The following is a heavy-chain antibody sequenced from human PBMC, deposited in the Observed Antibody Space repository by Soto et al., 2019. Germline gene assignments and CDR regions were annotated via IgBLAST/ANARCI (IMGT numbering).Heavy chain of an antibody. CDR2: ISSSSSYI. J-gene: IGHJ4*02. CDR3: ARSLRGIQYRYGYVFDY. V-gene: IGHV3-21*01. D-gene: IGHD5-18*01. CDR1: GFTFSSYS. Sequence: GGSLRLSCAASGFTFSSYSMNWVRQAPGKGLEWVSSISSSSSYIYYADSVKGRFTISRDNAKNSVYLQMNSLRAEDTAVYYCARSLRGIQYRYGYVFDYWCQGTLVTVSS.